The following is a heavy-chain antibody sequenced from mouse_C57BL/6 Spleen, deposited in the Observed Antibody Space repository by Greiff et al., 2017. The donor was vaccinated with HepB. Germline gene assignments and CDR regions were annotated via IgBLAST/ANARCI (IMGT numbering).Heavy chain of an antibody. Sequence: EVKLVESGGDLVKPGGSLKLSCAASGFTFSSYGMSWVRQTPDKRLEWVATISSGGSYTYYPDSVKGRFTISRDNAKNTLYLQMSSLQSEDTAMYYCARGGIYDGYSFYAMDYWGQGTSVTVSS. CDR2: ISSGGSYT. D-gene: IGHD2-3*01. J-gene: IGHJ4*01. CDR3: ARGGIYDGYSFYAMDY. V-gene: IGHV5-6*01. CDR1: GFTFSSYG.